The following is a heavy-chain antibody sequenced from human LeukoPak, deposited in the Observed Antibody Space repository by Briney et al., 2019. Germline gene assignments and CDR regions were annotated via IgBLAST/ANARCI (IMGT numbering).Heavy chain of an antibody. CDR3: ARHDTAMDPFDY. Sequence: MTSETLSLTCTVSGGSISSGGYYWSWIRQHPGKGLEWIGYIYYSGSTYYNPSLKSRVTISVDTSKNQFPLKLSSVTAADTAVYYCARHDTAMDPFDYWGQGTLVTVSS. J-gene: IGHJ4*02. CDR2: IYYSGST. D-gene: IGHD5-18*01. V-gene: IGHV4-31*03. CDR1: GGSISSGGYY.